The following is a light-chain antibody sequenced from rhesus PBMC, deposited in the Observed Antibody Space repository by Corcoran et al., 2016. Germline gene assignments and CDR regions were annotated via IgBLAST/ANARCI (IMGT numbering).Light chain of an antibody. CDR1: QGIRIW. CDR3: QQHDSAPRT. Sequence: DIQMTQSPSSLSASVGDRVTITCRASQGIRIWLAWYQQKLGKTPNLLIYKESTLQSGDPSRFSGSGSGAEFTLTISSLQPEDFATYYCQQHDSAPRTFGQGTKVEIK. J-gene: IGKJ1*01. CDR2: KES. V-gene: IGKV1-21*01.